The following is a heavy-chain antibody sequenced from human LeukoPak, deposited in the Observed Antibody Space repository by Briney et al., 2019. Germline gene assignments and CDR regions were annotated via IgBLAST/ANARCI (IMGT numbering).Heavy chain of an antibody. CDR3: ARDLDPSSSPFPYYFDY. Sequence: GGSLRLSCAASGFTFSSYWMSWVRQAPGKGLEWVANIKQDGREKYYVDSVKGRFTISRDNAKYSLYLQTNSLRAEDTAVYYCARDLDPSSSPFPYYFDYWGQGTLVTVSS. D-gene: IGHD6-6*01. J-gene: IGHJ4*02. CDR2: IKQDGREK. CDR1: GFTFSSYW. V-gene: IGHV3-7*01.